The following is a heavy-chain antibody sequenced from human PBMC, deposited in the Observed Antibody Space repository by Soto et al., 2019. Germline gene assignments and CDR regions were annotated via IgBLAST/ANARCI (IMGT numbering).Heavy chain of an antibody. J-gene: IGHJ6*03. CDR3: ARGPDCSSTSCYDYYYYYYMDV. CDR2: INHSGST. D-gene: IGHD2-2*01. V-gene: IGHV4-34*01. Sequence: SETLSLTCAVYGGSFSGYYWSWIRQPPGKGLEWIGEINHSGSTNYNPSLKSRVTISVDTSKNQFSLKLSSVTAADTAVYYCARGPDCSSTSCYDYYYYYYMDVWGKGTTVTVSS. CDR1: GGSFSGYY.